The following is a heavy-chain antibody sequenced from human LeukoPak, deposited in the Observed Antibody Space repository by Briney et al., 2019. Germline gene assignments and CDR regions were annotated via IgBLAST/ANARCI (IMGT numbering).Heavy chain of an antibody. CDR3: ARRSSVVSSLYY. CDR2: IDPNGGDT. V-gene: IGHV1-2*02. Sequence: ASVKVSCEASGYTFTDFFFHWVRQAPGQGLEWVGWIDPNGGDTNYAQKFQGRVTMTRDTSINTAYMDLTRLRSDDTAVYFCARRSSVVSSLYYWGQGTLVTVSS. CDR1: GYTFTDFF. D-gene: IGHD3-16*02. J-gene: IGHJ4*02.